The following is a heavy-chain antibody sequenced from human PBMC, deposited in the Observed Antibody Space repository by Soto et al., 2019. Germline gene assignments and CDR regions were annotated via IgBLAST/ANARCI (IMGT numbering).Heavy chain of an antibody. J-gene: IGHJ3*02. CDR1: GGPISSGGYY. CDR3: ALGYYDSSGYFWYDAFDI. V-gene: IGHV4-31*02. CDR2: IYYSGST. D-gene: IGHD3-22*01. Sequence: TSETLSLTCTVSGGPISSGGYYWSWIRQQPGKGLEWIGYIYYSGSTYYNPSLKSRVTISVDTSKNQFSLKLSSVTAADTAVYYCALGYYDSSGYFWYDAFDIWGQGTMVTVSS.